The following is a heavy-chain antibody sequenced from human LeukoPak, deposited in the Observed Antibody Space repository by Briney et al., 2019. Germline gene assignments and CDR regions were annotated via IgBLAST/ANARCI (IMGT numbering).Heavy chain of an antibody. CDR1: GFTFSDYW. D-gene: IGHD6-19*01. CDR3: ASHSSGWFG. Sequence: GGSLRLSCAASGFTFSDYWMTWVRQAPGKGLEWVANIKPDGSEKYYVGSVTGRFTISRDNAKNSLYLQMNSLRADDTAVYYCASHSSGWFGWGQGALVTVSS. J-gene: IGHJ4*02. CDR2: IKPDGSEK. V-gene: IGHV3-7*01.